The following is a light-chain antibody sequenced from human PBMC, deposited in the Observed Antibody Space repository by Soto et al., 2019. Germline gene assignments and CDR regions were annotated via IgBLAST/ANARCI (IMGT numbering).Light chain of an antibody. Sequence: EIVLTQSPGTLSLSPGEGATLSCRASQSVGSSYLASYQQKPAQAPRLLIYGASSRPTGIPDRFSGSGSGTDFTLTVSTLEPEDFAVYYCQQYGSSPPYTFGQGTKLEIK. J-gene: IGKJ2*01. CDR2: GAS. CDR3: QQYGSSPPYT. V-gene: IGKV3-20*01. CDR1: QSVGSSY.